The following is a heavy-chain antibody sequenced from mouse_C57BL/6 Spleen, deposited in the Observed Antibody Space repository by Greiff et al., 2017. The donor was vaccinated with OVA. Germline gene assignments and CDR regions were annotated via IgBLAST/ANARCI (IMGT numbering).Heavy chain of an antibody. V-gene: IGHV3-1*01. CDR2: ISYSGST. CDR3: AREDHDGYSQWFAY. D-gene: IGHD2-3*01. Sequence: EVHLVESGPGMVKPSQSLSLTCTVTGYSITSGYDWHWIRHFPGNKLEWMGYISYSGSTNYNPSLKSRISITHDTSKNHFFLKLNSVTTEDTATYYCAREDHDGYSQWFAYWGQGTLVTVSA. CDR1: GYSITSGYD. J-gene: IGHJ3*01.